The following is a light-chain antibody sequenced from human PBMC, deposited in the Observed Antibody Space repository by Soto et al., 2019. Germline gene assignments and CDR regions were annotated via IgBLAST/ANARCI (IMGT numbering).Light chain of an antibody. CDR1: QSVNNN. J-gene: IGKJ5*01. Sequence: EKVMTQSPATLSVSPGESATLSCRASQSVNNNLAWYQQIPGRAPRLLIYDVSTKATGIPARFSGSGSETEFNLTISSLQSEDFGIYFCHQYNVWPATFGQGTRLEIK. V-gene: IGKV3-15*01. CDR2: DVS. CDR3: HQYNVWPAT.